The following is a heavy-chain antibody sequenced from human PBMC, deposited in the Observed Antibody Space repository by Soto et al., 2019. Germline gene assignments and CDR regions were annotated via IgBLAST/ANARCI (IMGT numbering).Heavy chain of an antibody. D-gene: IGHD1-26*01. J-gene: IGHJ6*02. Sequence: EVQLVESGGGLVQPGGSLQLSCAASGFTFSGSAMHWVRQASGKGLEWVGRTRSKANSYATAYAASGKGRFTMYRDDSKHTAYLHMKSLKTEDTAVYYRTRPVDGIVGCPWYYGMDVWGQGTTDTVSS. CDR2: TRSKANSYAT. CDR3: TRPVDGIVGCPWYYGMDV. V-gene: IGHV3-73*01. CDR1: GFTFSGSA.